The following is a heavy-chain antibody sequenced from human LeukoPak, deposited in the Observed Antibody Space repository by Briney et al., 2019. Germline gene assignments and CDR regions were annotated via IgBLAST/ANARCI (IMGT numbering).Heavy chain of an antibody. Sequence: PSETLSLTCTVSGGSISSYYWSWIRQPAGKGLEWIGRIYTSGSTNYNPSLKSRVTMSVDTSKNQFSLKLSSVTAADTAVYYCARDEGYNWNYDWFDPWGQGTLVTVSS. CDR1: GGSISSYY. D-gene: IGHD1-7*01. J-gene: IGHJ5*02. CDR3: ARDEGYNWNYDWFDP. CDR2: IYTSGST. V-gene: IGHV4-4*07.